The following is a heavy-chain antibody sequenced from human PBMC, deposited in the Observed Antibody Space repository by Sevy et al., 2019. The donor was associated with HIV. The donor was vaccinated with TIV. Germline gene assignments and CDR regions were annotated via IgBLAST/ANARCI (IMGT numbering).Heavy chain of an antibody. D-gene: IGHD3-22*01. V-gene: IGHV4-39*01. CDR2: IYFSGGT. CDR1: GGSISSGSHY. Sequence: SETLSLTCTVSGGSISSGSHYWGWIRQPPGKGLEWIESIYFSGGTYYNPSLKSRVTISVDTSKNQFSLKQSSVTAADTAVYYCARHGGVSFYYDSSGPTPRGGYFDSWGQGTLVTVSS. CDR3: ARHGGVSFYYDSSGPTPRGGYFDS. J-gene: IGHJ4*02.